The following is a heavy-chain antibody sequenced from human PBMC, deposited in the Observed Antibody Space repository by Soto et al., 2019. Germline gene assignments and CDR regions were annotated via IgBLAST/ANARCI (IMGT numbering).Heavy chain of an antibody. CDR1: GYTFTSHW. CDR2: INPSSGYA. V-gene: IGHV1-46*01. D-gene: IGHD1-1*01. Sequence: QVQLVQSGAELMKPGASVKVSCKASGYTFTSHWMHWVRQAPGQGLEWMAVINPSSGYAVYAQEFPGRLTLTRDTSTSTVYMQLGSLRSDDTAVYYCARDHSRDDEASWFDPWGQGSLVTVSS. J-gene: IGHJ5*02. CDR3: ARDHSRDDEASWFDP.